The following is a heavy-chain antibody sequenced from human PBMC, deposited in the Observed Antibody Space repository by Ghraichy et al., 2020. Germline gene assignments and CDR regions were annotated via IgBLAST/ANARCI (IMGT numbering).Heavy chain of an antibody. D-gene: IGHD6-19*01. Sequence: ESLNISCTVSGGSISSSSYYWGWIRQSPGKGLEWIGSIFYSGTTYYNPSLKSRVTISVDTSKNQFSLKLSSVTAAETSVYYCATFLAVAGSVAYWGQGTLVTVSS. CDR1: GGSISSSSYY. CDR2: IFYSGTT. J-gene: IGHJ4*02. CDR3: ATFLAVAGSVAY. V-gene: IGHV4-39*01.